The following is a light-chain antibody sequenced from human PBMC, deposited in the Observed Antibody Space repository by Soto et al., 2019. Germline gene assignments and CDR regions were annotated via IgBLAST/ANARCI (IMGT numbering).Light chain of an antibody. V-gene: IGLV2-14*01. Sequence: QSALTQPASVSGSPGQSITISCTGTSSDVGGYNYVSWYQQHPGKAPKLMIYDVSNRPSGVSNRFSGSKSGNTASLAISGLQAEDEADYYCNSYTSSSTYVFVTGTKVTV. CDR2: DVS. J-gene: IGLJ1*01. CDR3: NSYTSSSTYV. CDR1: SSDVGGYNY.